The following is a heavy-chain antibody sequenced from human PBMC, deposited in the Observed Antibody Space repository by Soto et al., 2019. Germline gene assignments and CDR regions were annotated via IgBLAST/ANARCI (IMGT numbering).Heavy chain of an antibody. CDR2: TYYRSKWYI. Sequence: QVQLQQSGPGLVKPSQTLSLTCDISGDSVSSNSAAWNWIRXTPSRGLEWLGRTYYRSKWYINYAXSXXXXXXXXXXXXXXXXXXXXXXXXXXXXXXXYXARGSXDDVXGHXXMDVWGKGTTVTVSS. D-gene: IGHD3-10*01. J-gene: IGHJ6*03. CDR1: GDSVSSNSAA. CDR3: ARGSXDDVXGHXXMDV. V-gene: IGHV6-1*01.